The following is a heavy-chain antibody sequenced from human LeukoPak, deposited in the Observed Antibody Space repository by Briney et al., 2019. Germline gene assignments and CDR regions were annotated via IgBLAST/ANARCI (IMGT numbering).Heavy chain of an antibody. Sequence: VGSLTLSRAASGFTFSNFAMSWVRPAPGKGLGWVSAIGGSGGCTSQADSVKGRFTISRDNSKNTLYLQMNSLRAEDTAVYYCAKDGTSGWYVGNCFDPWGQGTLVTVS. CDR2: IGGSGGCT. V-gene: IGHV3-23*01. J-gene: IGHJ5*02. D-gene: IGHD6-19*01. CDR3: AKDGTSGWYVGNCFDP. CDR1: GFTFSNFA.